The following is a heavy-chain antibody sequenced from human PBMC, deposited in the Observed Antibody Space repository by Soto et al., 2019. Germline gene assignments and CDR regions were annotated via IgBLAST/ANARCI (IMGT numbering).Heavy chain of an antibody. CDR1: GYAFISYA. CDR2: VNPASGHT. J-gene: IGHJ4*02. V-gene: IGHV1-3*05. D-gene: IGHD3-16*01. CDR3: ARDGHFLYD. Sequence: QVQLVQSGAEEKKPGASVKLSCRTSGYAFISYAIHWVRQAPGQSLEWMGWVNPASGHTEYSYKFQDRDTITRDTSAKTGYMELSSLRSEDTAVYYCARDGHFLYDWGQGTLVTVSS.